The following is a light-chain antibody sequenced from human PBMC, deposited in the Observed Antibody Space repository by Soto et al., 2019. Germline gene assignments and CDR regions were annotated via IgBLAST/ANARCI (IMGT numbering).Light chain of an antibody. V-gene: IGKV2-28*01. J-gene: IGKJ1*01. Sequence: DIVMTQSPLSLRVTPGEPASISCRSSQSLLHSSGYNYLHWYLQKPGQSPQLLISLVSDRAPGIPDRFSGSASGTDFTLKISRVEADDVGVYYCMQGLQTRTFGQGTKVDIK. CDR1: QSLLHSSGYNY. CDR2: LVS. CDR3: MQGLQTRT.